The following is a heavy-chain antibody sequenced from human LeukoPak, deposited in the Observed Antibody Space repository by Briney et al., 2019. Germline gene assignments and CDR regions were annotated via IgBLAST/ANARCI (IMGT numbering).Heavy chain of an antibody. J-gene: IGHJ3*02. CDR2: INPNSGGT. V-gene: IGHV1-2*02. Sequence: GASVKVSCKASGYTFSGYYIHWVRQAPGQGLEWMAWINPNSGGTNYAQNFQGRVAMTRDTSITTVYMELSRLTSDDTAVYYCARVGGTDWNDVGTFDIWGQGTMVAVSS. CDR3: ARVGGTDWNDVGTFDI. D-gene: IGHD1-1*01. CDR1: GYTFSGYY.